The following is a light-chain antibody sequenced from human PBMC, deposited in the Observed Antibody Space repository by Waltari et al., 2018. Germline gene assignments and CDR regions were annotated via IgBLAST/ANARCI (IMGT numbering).Light chain of an antibody. J-gene: IGKJ1*01. CDR1: QSVDRS. Sequence: EVVLTHSPGTLSLSPGERATLSCRASQSVDRSLVWYQQKRGQAPRLLIYGRSSRATGIPHRFSGSGSGTDFSLTISRLEPEDFAIYYCQKYERLPATFGQGTKVEIK. V-gene: IGKV3-20*01. CDR2: GRS. CDR3: QKYERLPAT.